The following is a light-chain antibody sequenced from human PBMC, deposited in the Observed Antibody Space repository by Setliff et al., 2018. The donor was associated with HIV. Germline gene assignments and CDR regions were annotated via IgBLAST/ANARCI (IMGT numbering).Light chain of an antibody. CDR1: SRDVGGYNY. CDR3: SSYAITNTLP. Sequence: QSALTQPASVSGSPGQSITISCTGTSRDVGGYNYVSWYQQHPGKAPELIIYEVRNRPSGVSNRFSGSKSGNTASLTISGLQTEDEADYYCSSYAITNTLPFGTGTKV. J-gene: IGLJ1*01. V-gene: IGLV2-14*01. CDR2: EVR.